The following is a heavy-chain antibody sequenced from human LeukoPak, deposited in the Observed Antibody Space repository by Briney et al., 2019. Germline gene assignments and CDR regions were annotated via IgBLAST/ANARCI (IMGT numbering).Heavy chain of an antibody. Sequence: GGSLRLSCAASGFTFSNYAMSWVRQAPGKGLEWVAVISFDGSNKYYTDSVKGRFTICRDNSKNTLYLQMNSLRAEDTAVYYCARVYYDFWSGYMSTTQLDYWGQGTLVTVSS. J-gene: IGHJ4*02. CDR2: ISFDGSNK. CDR3: ARVYYDFWSGYMSTTQLDY. D-gene: IGHD3-3*01. CDR1: GFTFSNYA. V-gene: IGHV3-30*04.